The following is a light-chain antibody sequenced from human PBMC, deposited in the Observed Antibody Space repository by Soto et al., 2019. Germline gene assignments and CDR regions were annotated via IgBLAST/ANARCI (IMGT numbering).Light chain of an antibody. CDR3: HQYNDSPVT. Sequence: EIVMTQSPATLSVSPGERATLSCRASQSVSTNLAWYQQKPGQAPRLLIYGASTRTTVVPARFSGSGSGTEFTLPLSSLQSEDLAVYFCHQYNDSPVTFGGGTKVEIK. J-gene: IGKJ4*01. V-gene: IGKV3-15*01. CDR1: QSVSTN. CDR2: GAS.